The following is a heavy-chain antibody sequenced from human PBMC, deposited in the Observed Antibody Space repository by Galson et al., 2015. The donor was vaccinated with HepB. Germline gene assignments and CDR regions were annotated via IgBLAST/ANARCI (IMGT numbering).Heavy chain of an antibody. Sequence: QSGAEVKKPGESLKISCKTSGYNFDIYWIGWVRQTPGKGLEWMGIMYPSDFDTRYSPSFQGQVTISVDKSITTVYLQWDSLQASDTAMYYCSRHRRGYYSGLPEGTADFWYVDLWGRGTLVTVSS. V-gene: IGHV5-51*01. D-gene: IGHD3-3*01. J-gene: IGHJ2*01. CDR3: SRHRRGYYSGLPEGTADFWYVDL. CDR2: MYPSDFDT. CDR1: GYNFDIYW.